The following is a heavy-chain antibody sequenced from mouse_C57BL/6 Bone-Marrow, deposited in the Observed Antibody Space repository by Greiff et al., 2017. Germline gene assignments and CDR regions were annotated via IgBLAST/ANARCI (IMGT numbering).Heavy chain of an antibody. J-gene: IGHJ3*01. CDR3: AREGLWDTWFAY. CDR1: GYTFTDYA. V-gene: IGHV1-67*01. CDR2: ISTYYGDD. Sequence: QVKLKQSGPELVRPGVSVKISCTGSGYTFTDYAMHWVKQSHAKSLEWIGVISTYYGDDSYNQKIKDKATMTVDKSSSTAYMQLSSLTSEDSAVYYCAREGLWDTWFAYWGQGTLVTVSA. D-gene: IGHD4-1*01.